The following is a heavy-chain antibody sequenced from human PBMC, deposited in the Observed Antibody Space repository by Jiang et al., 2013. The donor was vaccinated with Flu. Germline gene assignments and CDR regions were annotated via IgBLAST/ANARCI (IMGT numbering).Heavy chain of an antibody. D-gene: IGHD4-11*01. CDR1: TELS. Sequence: TELSMHWVRQAPGKGLEWMGGFDPEDGETIYAQKFQGRVTMTEDTSTDTAYMELSSLRSEDTAVYYCATGRRDDYSPALAFSDWYFDLWGRGTLVTVSS. CDR3: ATGRRDDYSPALAFSDWYFDL. CDR2: FDPEDGET. J-gene: IGHJ2*01. V-gene: IGHV1-24*01.